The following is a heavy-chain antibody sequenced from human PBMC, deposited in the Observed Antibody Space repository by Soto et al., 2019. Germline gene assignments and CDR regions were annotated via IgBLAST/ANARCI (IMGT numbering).Heavy chain of an antibody. CDR1: GFTFRSHW. D-gene: IGHD3-9*01. J-gene: IGHJ4*02. CDR3: ARDKDWAFDY. V-gene: IGHV3-7*01. Sequence: GGSLRLSCAASGFTFRSHWMSWVRQAPGKGLEWVANIKQDGSEKYYADSVKGRFTVSRDNAKNSVFLLLNSLRAEDTAVYYCARDKDWAFDYWGQGTPVTVSS. CDR2: IKQDGSEK.